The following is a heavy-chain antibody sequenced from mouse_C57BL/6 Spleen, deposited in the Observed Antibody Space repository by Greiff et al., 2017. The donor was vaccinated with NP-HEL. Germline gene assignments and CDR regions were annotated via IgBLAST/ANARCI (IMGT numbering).Heavy chain of an antibody. J-gene: IGHJ3*01. CDR2: INPNNGGT. Sequence: VQLQQSGPELVKPGASVKISCKASGYTFTDYYMNWVKQSHGKSLEWIGDINPNNGGTSYNQKFKGKATLTVDKSSSTAYMELRSLTSEDSAVYYCATLLSWFAYWGQGTLVTVSA. CDR1: GYTFTDYY. CDR3: ATLLSWFAY. V-gene: IGHV1-26*01. D-gene: IGHD2-10*01.